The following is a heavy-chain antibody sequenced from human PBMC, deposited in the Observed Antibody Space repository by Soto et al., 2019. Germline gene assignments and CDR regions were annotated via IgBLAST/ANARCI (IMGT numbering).Heavy chain of an antibody. J-gene: IGHJ5*02. CDR1: GGSISSGGYY. Sequence: SETLSLTCTVSGGSISSGGYYWSWIRQHPGKGLEWIGYIYYSGSTYYNPSLKSRVTISVDTSKNQFSLKLSSVTAADTAVYYCARELTSITIFGVVPQRGSWFDPWSQGTLVTVSS. D-gene: IGHD3-3*01. V-gene: IGHV4-31*03. CDR3: ARELTSITIFGVVPQRGSWFDP. CDR2: IYYSGST.